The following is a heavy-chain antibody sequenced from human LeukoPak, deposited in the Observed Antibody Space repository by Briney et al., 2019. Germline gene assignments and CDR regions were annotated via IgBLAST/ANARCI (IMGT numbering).Heavy chain of an antibody. CDR2: LTGADGGT. V-gene: IGHV3-23*01. J-gene: IGHJ5*02. CDR1: GFTFSTSA. Sequence: PGGSLRLSCAASGFTFSTSAISWVRQAPGKGLESVSTLTGADGGTYYADSVKGRFTISRDNSKHTLYMEMNSLRAEDTAVYYCAREYNWNYDWFDPWGQGTLVTVSS. CDR3: AREYNWNYDWFDP. D-gene: IGHD1-7*01.